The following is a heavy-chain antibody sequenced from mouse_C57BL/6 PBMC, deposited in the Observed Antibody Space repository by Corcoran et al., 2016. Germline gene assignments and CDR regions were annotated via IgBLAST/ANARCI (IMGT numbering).Heavy chain of an antibody. CDR3: ARLVGRYAMDY. V-gene: IGHV3-6*01. Sequence: DVQLQESGPGLVKPSQSLSLTCSVTGYSITNGYYWNWIRQFPGNKLEWMGYISYDGSNNYNPSLKNRISITRDTSKNQFFLKLTSVTTEDTATYDCARLVGRYAMDYWGQGTSVTVSS. D-gene: IGHD1-1*01. CDR1: GYSITNGYY. CDR2: ISYDGSN. J-gene: IGHJ4*01.